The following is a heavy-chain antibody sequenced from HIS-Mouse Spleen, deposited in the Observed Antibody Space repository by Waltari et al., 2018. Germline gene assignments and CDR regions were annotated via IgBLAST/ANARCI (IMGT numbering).Heavy chain of an antibody. J-gene: IGHJ5*02. Sequence: EVQLVESGGGVVRPGGSLRLSCAASGFTLDDYGMSWVRQAPGKGLGGVSGINWNGGSTGYADSVKGRLTISRDNAKNSLYLQMNSLRAEDTALYHCARGRVVDQFDPWGQGTLVTVSS. CDR2: INWNGGST. CDR1: GFTLDDYG. CDR3: ARGRVVDQFDP. V-gene: IGHV3-20*01. D-gene: IGHD5-12*01.